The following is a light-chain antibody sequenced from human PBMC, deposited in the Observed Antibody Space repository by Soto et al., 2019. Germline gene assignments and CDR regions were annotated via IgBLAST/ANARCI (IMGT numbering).Light chain of an antibody. CDR3: SSYTSSRTYV. Sequence: QSALTQPASVSGSPGQSITISCTGTSSDVGGYNYVSWYQQHPGKAPKLMVYEVSNRPSGVSNRFSGSKSGNTASLTISGLQAEDEADSYCSSYTSSRTYVFGTGTKVTVL. V-gene: IGLV2-14*01. CDR1: SSDVGGYNY. J-gene: IGLJ1*01. CDR2: EVS.